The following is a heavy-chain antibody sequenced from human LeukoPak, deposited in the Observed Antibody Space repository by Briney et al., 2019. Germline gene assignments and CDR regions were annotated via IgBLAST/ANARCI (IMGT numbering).Heavy chain of an antibody. Sequence: SETLSLTCTVSGGSISSYYWSWIRQPAGKGLEWIGRIYTSGGTNYNPSLKSRVTMSVDTSKNQFSLKLSSVTAADTAVYYCARIVGATGHYYFDYWGQGTLVTVSS. CDR2: IYTSGGT. CDR3: ARIVGATGHYYFDY. J-gene: IGHJ4*02. V-gene: IGHV4-4*07. CDR1: GGSISSYY. D-gene: IGHD1-26*01.